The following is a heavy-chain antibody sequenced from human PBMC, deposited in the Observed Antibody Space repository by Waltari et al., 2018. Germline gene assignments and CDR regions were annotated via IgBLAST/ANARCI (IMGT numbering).Heavy chain of an antibody. V-gene: IGHV3-23*01. Sequence: EVQLLESGGGLVQPGGSLRLSCAASGFPFRSIAMSWVRKVPGKGLVWVSAISGSGGSTYYAESVKGRFTISRDNSKNPLYLQMSSLRAEDTDVYYCAKDHTSSWSPFDYWGQGTLVTVSS. D-gene: IGHD6-13*01. J-gene: IGHJ4*02. CDR2: ISGSGGST. CDR1: GFPFRSIA. CDR3: AKDHTSSWSPFDY.